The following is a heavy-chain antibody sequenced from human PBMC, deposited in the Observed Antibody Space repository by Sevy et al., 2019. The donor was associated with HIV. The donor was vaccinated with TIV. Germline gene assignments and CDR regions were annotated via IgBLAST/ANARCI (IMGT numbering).Heavy chain of an antibody. Sequence: GGSLRLSCTASGFIFSNYNMNWVRQAPGKGLEWVSYISNSGTTISYSDSVRGRFTISSDNARNSLYLQMNSLRGEDTAVYYCARDLPPSATTVAHFDHWGQGTLVTVSS. D-gene: IGHD4-17*01. V-gene: IGHV3-48*04. CDR1: GFIFSNYN. CDR3: ARDLPPSATTVAHFDH. J-gene: IGHJ4*02. CDR2: ISNSGTTI.